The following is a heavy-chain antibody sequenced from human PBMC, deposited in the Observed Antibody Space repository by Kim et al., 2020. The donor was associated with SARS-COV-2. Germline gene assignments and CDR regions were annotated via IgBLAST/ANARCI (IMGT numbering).Heavy chain of an antibody. D-gene: IGHD6-13*01. J-gene: IGHJ4*02. Sequence: SETLSLTCTVSGGSISSYYWSWIRQPAGKGLEWIGRIYTSGSTNYNPSLKSRVTMSVYTSKNQFSLKLSSVTAADTAVYYCAREVYSSSWYGSCSLDYWGQGTLVTVSS. V-gene: IGHV4-4*07. CDR2: IYTSGST. CDR1: GGSISSYY. CDR3: AREVYSSSWYGSCSLDY.